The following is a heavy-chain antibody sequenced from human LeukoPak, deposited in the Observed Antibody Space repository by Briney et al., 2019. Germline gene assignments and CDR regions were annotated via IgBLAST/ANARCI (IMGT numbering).Heavy chain of an antibody. J-gene: IGHJ4*02. CDR2: IYYTGNT. CDR1: GGSISSYY. V-gene: IGHV4-59*08. Sequence: SETLSLTCTVSGGSISSYYWSWVRQPPGKGLEWLGYIYYTGNTNYNPSLKSRVTISVDTSKNQFSLKLSSVTAADTAVYYCARRITDSGSYSEFDYWGQGTLVTVSS. CDR3: ARRITDSGSYSEFDY. D-gene: IGHD1-26*01.